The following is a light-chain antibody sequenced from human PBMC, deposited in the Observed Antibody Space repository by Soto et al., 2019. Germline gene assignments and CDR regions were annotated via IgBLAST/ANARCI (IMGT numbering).Light chain of an antibody. J-gene: IGKJ5*01. CDR3: QQSYITPPIT. CDR1: QSVSRY. V-gene: IGKV1-39*01. Sequence: DVQMTQSPSSLSALVGDRVTITCRASQSVSRYLNWYQHKPGKAPKLLINAASNLRSGVPSRFSSSGSGTDFTLTIDCLQPEDFAVYYCQQSYITPPITFGQGTRLELK. CDR2: AAS.